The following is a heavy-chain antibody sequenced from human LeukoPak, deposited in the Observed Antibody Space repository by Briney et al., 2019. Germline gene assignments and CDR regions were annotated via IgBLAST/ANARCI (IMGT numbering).Heavy chain of an antibody. V-gene: IGHV3-48*01. CDR3: AKILPDTVTADY. CDR2: VSGSGGTI. CDR1: GFTFSDDW. Sequence: TGGSLRLSCAASGFTFSDDWMNWVRQAPGQGLEWISYVSGSGGTIYYADSVKGRFTISRDNSKNTLYLQMNSLRAEDTAVYYCAKILPDTVTADYWGQGTLVTVSS. J-gene: IGHJ4*02. D-gene: IGHD4-11*01.